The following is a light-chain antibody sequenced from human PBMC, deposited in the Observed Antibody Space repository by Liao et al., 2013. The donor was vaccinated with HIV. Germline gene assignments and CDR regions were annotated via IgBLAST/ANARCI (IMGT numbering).Light chain of an antibody. J-gene: IGLJ3*02. CDR3: QSADRSGTWV. Sequence: SYEMTQPPSVSVSPGQTASVTCSGDGLGDKYVSWYQQRPGHSPILVIYEDTKRPSGIPERFSGSSSGTTVTLTISEVQAEDEADYYCQSADRSGTWVFGGGTKLTVL. CDR1: GLGDKY. CDR2: EDT. V-gene: IGLV3-25*03.